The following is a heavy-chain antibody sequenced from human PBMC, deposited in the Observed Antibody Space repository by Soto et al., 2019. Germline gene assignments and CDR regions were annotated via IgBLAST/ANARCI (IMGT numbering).Heavy chain of an antibody. CDR1: GFTFSTYS. J-gene: IGHJ4*02. D-gene: IGHD3-22*01. V-gene: IGHV3-21*01. CDR3: ARNYYDSSGFTGY. CDR2: ISSSGSSK. Sequence: GGSLRLSCVGSGFTFSTYSINWVRQAPGKGLEWVSSISSSGSSKYYADSVKGRFTISRDNAQNSLYLQMNSLRVEDTAVYYCARNYYDSSGFTGYWGQGTLVTVSS.